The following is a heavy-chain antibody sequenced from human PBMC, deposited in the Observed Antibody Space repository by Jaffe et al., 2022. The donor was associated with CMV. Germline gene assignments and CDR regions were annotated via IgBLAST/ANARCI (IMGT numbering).Heavy chain of an antibody. J-gene: IGHJ4*02. CDR2: IKQDGSEK. D-gene: IGHD2-15*01. Sequence: EVQLVESGGGLVQPGGSLRLSCAASGFTFSSYWMSWVRQAPGKGLEWVANIKQDGSEKYYVDSVKGRFTISRDNAKNSLYLQMNSLRAEDTAVYYCARFGPGYSPLYFDYWGQGTLVTVSS. CDR1: GFTFSSYW. V-gene: IGHV3-7*03. CDR3: ARFGPGYSPLYFDY.